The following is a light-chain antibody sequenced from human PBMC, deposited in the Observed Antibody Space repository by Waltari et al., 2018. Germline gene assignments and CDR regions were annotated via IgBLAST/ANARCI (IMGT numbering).Light chain of an antibody. CDR2: KAS. CDR3: QQYNGYPWT. J-gene: IGKJ1*01. CDR1: QSISSW. V-gene: IGKV1-5*03. Sequence: DIPMTQSPSTLSASVGDRASITCRSSQSISSWLAWYQQKPGKAPKLLIYKASNLESGVPSRFSAGGSETEFTLTISSLQPDDFATYYCQQYNGYPWTFGQGTKVEVK.